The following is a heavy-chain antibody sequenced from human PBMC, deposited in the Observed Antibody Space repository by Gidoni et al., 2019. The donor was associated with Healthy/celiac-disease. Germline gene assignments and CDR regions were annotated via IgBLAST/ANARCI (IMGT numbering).Heavy chain of an antibody. Sequence: QVQLQASGPGLVKPSQTLSLTCTVSCGSISSGSYYWSWIRQPAVKGLEWIGRIYTSGSTNYNPSLKSRVTISVDTSKNQFSLKLSSVTAADTAVYYCARDGGPGDPYYYYGMDVWGQGTTVTVSS. J-gene: IGHJ6*02. CDR2: IYTSGST. CDR1: CGSISSGSYY. V-gene: IGHV4-61*02. CDR3: ARDGGPGDPYYYYGMDV. D-gene: IGHD3-16*01.